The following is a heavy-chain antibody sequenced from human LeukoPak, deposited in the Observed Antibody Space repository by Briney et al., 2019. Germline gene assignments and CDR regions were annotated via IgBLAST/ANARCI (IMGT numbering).Heavy chain of an antibody. CDR2: IIPLFGTA. J-gene: IGHJ4*02. D-gene: IGHD6-19*01. Sequence: SVKVSCTASGGTFSSYAISWVRQAPGQGLEWMGGIIPLFGTANYAQKFKGRVTITTDESTSTAYMELSSLRSEDTAVYYCASGAVAGKYYFDYWGQGTLVTVSS. CDR1: GGTFSSYA. CDR3: ASGAVAGKYYFDY. V-gene: IGHV1-69*05.